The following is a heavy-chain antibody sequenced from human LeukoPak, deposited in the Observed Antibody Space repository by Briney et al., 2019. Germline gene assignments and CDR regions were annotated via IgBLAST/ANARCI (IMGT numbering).Heavy chain of an antibody. V-gene: IGHV3-30*18. CDR3: AKDQGFPGTISYYYGMDV. J-gene: IGHJ6*02. CDR1: GFTFSSYG. Sequence: GGSLRLSCAASGFTFSSYGMHWVRQAPGKGLEWVAVISYDGSNKYYADSVKGRFTISRDNSKNTLYLQMNSLRAEDTAVYYCAKDQGFPGTISYYYGMDVWGQGTTVTVSS. CDR2: ISYDGSNK. D-gene: IGHD1-7*01.